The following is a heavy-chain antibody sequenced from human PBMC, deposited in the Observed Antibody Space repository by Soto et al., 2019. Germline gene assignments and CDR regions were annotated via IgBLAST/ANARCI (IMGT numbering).Heavy chain of an antibody. CDR3: ARVRYDRSGVDH. V-gene: IGHV4-4*02. J-gene: IGHJ4*02. D-gene: IGHD3-22*01. CDR1: GDSISRSHW. Sequence: QVQLQESGPGLVRPSGALSVTCAVSGDSISRSHWWCWVRQSPGKGLGGIGEISNSGITNYNPSLKSRVTVSGDKSKNQHSLKLTSVTAADTAVYYCARVRYDRSGVDHCGQGTLVSVSS. CDR2: ISNSGIT.